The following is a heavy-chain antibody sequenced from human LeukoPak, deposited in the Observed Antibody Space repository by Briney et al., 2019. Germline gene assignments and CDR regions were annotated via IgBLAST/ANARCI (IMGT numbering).Heavy chain of an antibody. D-gene: IGHD6-19*01. J-gene: IGHJ3*02. CDR1: GYTFTGYY. CDR3: ARGDSSGHDAFDI. CDR2: IIPVFGTA. Sequence: SVKVSCKASGYTFTGYYMHWVRQAPGQGLEWMGGIIPVFGTANYAQKFQGRVTITTDESTGTAYMEVSSLRSEDTAVYYCARGDSSGHDAFDIWGQGTMVTVSS. V-gene: IGHV1-69*05.